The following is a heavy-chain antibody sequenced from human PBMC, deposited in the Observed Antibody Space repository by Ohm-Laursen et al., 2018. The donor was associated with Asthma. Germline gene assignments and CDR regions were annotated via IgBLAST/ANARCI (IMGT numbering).Heavy chain of an antibody. CDR2: VSSDGHDK. V-gene: IGHV3-30*03. CDR1: GFVFSQCG. J-gene: IGHJ3*02. Sequence: SLRLSCSAAGFVFSQCGMHWVRQGPGKGLEWVAFVSSDGHDKFYEDSVKGRFTISRDNSRNRLYLQINRLTVEDSALYFCARQSGQDFPDTSAFDIWGQGTKVAVSS. CDR3: ARQSGQDFPDTSAFDI. D-gene: IGHD3-22*01.